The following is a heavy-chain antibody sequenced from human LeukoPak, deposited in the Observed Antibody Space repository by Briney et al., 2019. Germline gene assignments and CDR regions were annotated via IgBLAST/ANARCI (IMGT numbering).Heavy chain of an antibody. J-gene: IGHJ6*02. CDR3: ASCSGSYYYYGMDV. Sequence: PGRSLRLSCAASGFTFRSYGMHWVRQAPGKGLEWVAVISYDGSNKYYADSVKGRFTISRDNSKNTLYLQMNSLRAEDTAVYYCASCSGSYYYYGMDVWGQGTTVTVSS. D-gene: IGHD1-26*01. V-gene: IGHV3-30*03. CDR2: ISYDGSNK. CDR1: GFTFRSYG.